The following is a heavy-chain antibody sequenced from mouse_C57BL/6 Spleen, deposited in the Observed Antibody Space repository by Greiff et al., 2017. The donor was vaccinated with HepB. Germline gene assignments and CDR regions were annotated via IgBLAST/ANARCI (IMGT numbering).Heavy chain of an antibody. J-gene: IGHJ3*01. D-gene: IGHD1-1*01. Sequence: VQLQQSGAELVRPGASVKLSCTASGFNIKDDYMHWVKQRPEQGLEWLGWIDPENGDTEYASKFQGKATITADTSSNTAYLQLSSLTSEDTAVYYCTTYGSSYRAYWGQGALVTVSA. CDR3: TTYGSSYRAY. V-gene: IGHV14-4*01. CDR2: IDPENGDT. CDR1: GFNIKDDY.